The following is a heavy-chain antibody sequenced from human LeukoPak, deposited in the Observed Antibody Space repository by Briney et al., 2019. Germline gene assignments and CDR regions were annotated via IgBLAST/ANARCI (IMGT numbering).Heavy chain of an antibody. D-gene: IGHD3-22*01. V-gene: IGHV1-69*13. CDR1: GYTFTSYG. Sequence: ASVKVSCKASGYTFTSYGISWVRQAPGQGLEWMGGIIPIFGTANYAQKFQGRVTITADESTSTAYMELSSLRSEDTAVYYCARGGSGYYYGSGNSFDPWGQGTLVAVSS. CDR2: IIPIFGTA. CDR3: ARGGSGYYYGSGNSFDP. J-gene: IGHJ5*02.